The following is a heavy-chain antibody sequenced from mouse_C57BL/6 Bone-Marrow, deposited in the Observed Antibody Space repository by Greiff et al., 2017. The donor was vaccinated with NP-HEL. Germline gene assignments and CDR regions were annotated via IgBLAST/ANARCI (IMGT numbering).Heavy chain of an antibody. CDR2: IRSKSNNYAT. D-gene: IGHD2-3*01. CDR3: VRQGYDGYYLDY. J-gene: IGHJ2*01. Sequence: EVMLVESGGGLVQPKGSLTLSCAASGFSFNTYAMNWVRQAPGKGLEWVARIRSKSNNYATYYADSLKDRFTISRDDSESMLYLQMNNLKTEDTAMYYCVRQGYDGYYLDYWGQGTTLTVSS. V-gene: IGHV10-1*01. CDR1: GFSFNTYA.